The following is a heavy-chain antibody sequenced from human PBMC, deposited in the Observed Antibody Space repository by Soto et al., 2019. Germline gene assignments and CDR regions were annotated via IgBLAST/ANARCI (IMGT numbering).Heavy chain of an antibody. CDR1: GFTVSSNY. D-gene: IGHD6-13*01. J-gene: IGHJ4*02. CDR2: IYSGGST. V-gene: IGHV3-53*01. CDR3: ARSPAAAATYYFDY. Sequence: PGGSLRLSCAASGFTVSSNYMSWVRQAPGKGLEWVSVIYSGGSTYYADSVKGRFTISRDNSKNTLYLQMNSLRAEDTAVYYCARSPAAAATYYFDYWGQGTLVT.